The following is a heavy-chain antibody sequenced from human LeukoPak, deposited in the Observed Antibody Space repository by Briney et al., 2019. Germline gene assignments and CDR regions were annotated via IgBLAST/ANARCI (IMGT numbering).Heavy chain of an antibody. V-gene: IGHV4-59*01. CDR2: IYYSGST. CDR1: GGSISSYY. Sequence: SETLSLTCTVSGGSISSYYWSWIRQPPGKGLEWIGYIYYSGSTNNNPSLKSRVTISVDTSKSQFSLKLSSVTAADTAVYYCAKLTNMENAVTPTDYRDVCGKGTTVTVSS. D-gene: IGHD2-8*01. J-gene: IGHJ6*03. CDR3: AKLTNMENAVTPTDYRDV.